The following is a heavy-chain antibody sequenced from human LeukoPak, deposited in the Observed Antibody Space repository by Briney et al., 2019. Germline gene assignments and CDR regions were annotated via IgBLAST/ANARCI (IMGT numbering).Heavy chain of an antibody. CDR2: IKSDGKT. CDR1: GFTFSRYW. Sequence: GGSLRLSCEASGFTFSRYWMHWVRQAPGKGLVWVSRIKSDGKTNYADSVKGRFTISRDNAKNTVSLQMDSLRAEDTGVYYCARAPSEVGGYYPEYFRHWGQGTLFAVSS. J-gene: IGHJ1*01. D-gene: IGHD3-22*01. V-gene: IGHV3-74*01. CDR3: ARAPSEVGGYYPEYFRH.